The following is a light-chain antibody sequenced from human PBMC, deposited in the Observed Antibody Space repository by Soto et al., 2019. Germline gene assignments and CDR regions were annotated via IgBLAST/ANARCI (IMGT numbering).Light chain of an antibody. CDR1: SSDVGSYNL. CDR3: CSYAGSSTFPYV. Sequence: QSALTQPASGSGSPGQSITISCTGTSSDVGSYNLVSWYQQHPGKAPKLMIYEVSKRPSGVSNRFSCSQSGNTGSLTISGLQAEDEADYSCCSYAGSSTFPYVFGTGTKVTVL. V-gene: IGLV2-23*02. CDR2: EVS. J-gene: IGLJ1*01.